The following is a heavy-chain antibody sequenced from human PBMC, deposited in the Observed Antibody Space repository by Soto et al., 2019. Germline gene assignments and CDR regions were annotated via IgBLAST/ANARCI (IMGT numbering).Heavy chain of an antibody. J-gene: IGHJ6*02. Sequence: QLQLQESCPGLVKPSETLSLTCTVSGGSISSSSYYWGSIRQPPGKGLEWIGSIYYSGSTYYNPSLKSRVTISVDTYNNHFSLKLSSVTVADTVFYYYSTSTRYLIFGVVTNYYYYYYGMDVWGQGTTVTVSS. D-gene: IGHD3-3*01. CDR2: IYYSGST. CDR3: STSTRYLIFGVVTNYYYYYYGMDV. V-gene: IGHV4-39*02. CDR1: GGSISSSSYY.